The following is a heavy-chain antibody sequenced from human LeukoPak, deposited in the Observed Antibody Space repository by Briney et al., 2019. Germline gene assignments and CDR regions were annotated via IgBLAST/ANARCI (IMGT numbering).Heavy chain of an antibody. CDR3: ARDPMQEYYYGSGSYLGSWFDP. D-gene: IGHD3-10*01. Sequence: GASVKVSCKASGYTFTGYYMHWVRQAPGQGLEWMGWINPNSGGTNYAQKFQGRVTMTRDTSISTAYMELSRLRSDDTAVYYCARDPMQEYYYGSGSYLGSWFDPWGQGTLVTVSS. V-gene: IGHV1-2*02. CDR2: INPNSGGT. J-gene: IGHJ5*02. CDR1: GYTFTGYY.